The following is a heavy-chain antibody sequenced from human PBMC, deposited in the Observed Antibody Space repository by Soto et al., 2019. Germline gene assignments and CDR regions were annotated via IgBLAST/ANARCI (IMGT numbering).Heavy chain of an antibody. J-gene: IGHJ4*02. CDR1: GFTVSNNY. Sequence: ELQLVASGGGLVQPGGSLRLSCAASGFTVSNNYVRWVRQAPGKGLEWVSLIFSYGDTRYADSVKGRFTISRDSSSNALYLQMNSLGVEDTAVYYRARDGTYNWVGGQGIHVTVSS. V-gene: IGHV3-66*01. D-gene: IGHD1-1*01. CDR3: ARDGTYNWV. CDR2: IFSYGDT.